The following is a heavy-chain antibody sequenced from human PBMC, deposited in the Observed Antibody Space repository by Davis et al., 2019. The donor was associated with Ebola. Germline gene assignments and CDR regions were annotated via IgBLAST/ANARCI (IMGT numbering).Heavy chain of an antibody. Sequence: GESLKISCAASGFTFSGSAMHWVRQASGKGLEWVGRIRSKANSYATAYAASVKGRFTISRDDSKNTAYLQMNSLKTEDTAVYYCTGTIVGATRVDYWGQGTLVTVSS. D-gene: IGHD1-26*01. CDR1: GFTFSGSA. CDR3: TGTIVGATRVDY. CDR2: IRSKANSYAT. J-gene: IGHJ4*02. V-gene: IGHV3-73*01.